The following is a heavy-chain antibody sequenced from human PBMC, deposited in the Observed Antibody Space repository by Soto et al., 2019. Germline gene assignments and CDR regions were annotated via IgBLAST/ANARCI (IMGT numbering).Heavy chain of an antibody. CDR3: ARSEDYYDSSGYGPYYYGMDV. D-gene: IGHD3-22*01. CDR1: GYSFTSYW. J-gene: IGHJ6*02. V-gene: IGHV5-51*01. Sequence: GASLKISCKASGYSFTSYWIGWVRQMPGKGLEWMGIIYPGDSDTRYSPSFQGQVTISADKSISTAYLQWSSLKASDTAMYYCARSEDYYDSSGYGPYYYGMDVWGQGTTVTISS. CDR2: IYPGDSDT.